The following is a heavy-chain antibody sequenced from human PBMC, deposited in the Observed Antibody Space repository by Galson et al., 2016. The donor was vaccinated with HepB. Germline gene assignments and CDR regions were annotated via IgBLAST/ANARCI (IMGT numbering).Heavy chain of an antibody. J-gene: IGHJ4*02. Sequence: SLRLSCAASEFTFSTYGMHWVRQAPGKGLEWVALIWHDGSNKYYAGPVKGRFTISRDNAKNSLYLQMNSLRAEDTAVYYCAREPVRLDDLLTGPPKNPDYWGQGTLVTVSS. CDR2: IWHDGSNK. D-gene: IGHD3-9*01. CDR3: AREPVRLDDLLTGPPKNPDY. V-gene: IGHV3-33*01. CDR1: EFTFSTYG.